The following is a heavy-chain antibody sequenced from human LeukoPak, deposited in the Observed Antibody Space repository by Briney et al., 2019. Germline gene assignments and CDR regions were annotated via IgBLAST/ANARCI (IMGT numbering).Heavy chain of an antibody. J-gene: IGHJ6*04. CDR1: GFTFSSYA. CDR2: ISYDGSNK. Sequence: GGSLRLSCAASGFTFSSYAMHWVRQAPGKGLEWVAVISYDGSNKYYADSVKGRFTISRDNSKNTLYLQMNSLKTEDTAVYFCTTEGLHCSSTSCYASYYYYYGMDVWGKGTTVTVSS. D-gene: IGHD2-2*01. CDR3: TTEGLHCSSTSCYASYYYYYGMDV. V-gene: IGHV3-30-3*01.